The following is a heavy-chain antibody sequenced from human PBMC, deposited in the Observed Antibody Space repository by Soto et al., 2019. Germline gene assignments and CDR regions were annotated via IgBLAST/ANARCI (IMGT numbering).Heavy chain of an antibody. J-gene: IGHJ4*02. D-gene: IGHD3-16*01. V-gene: IGHV1-18*01. CDR2: ISGYNGNT. Sequence: QVQLVQSGAEVKNPGASVKVSCKASGYSFTNYGVGWVRQAPGQGLEWMGWISGYNGNTSYAEKAQGRVTLTTDTSTSTAYMELRSLRSDDTAVYYCAREMAGLGGEYDYWGQGTLVTVSS. CDR3: AREMAGLGGEYDY. CDR1: GYSFTNYG.